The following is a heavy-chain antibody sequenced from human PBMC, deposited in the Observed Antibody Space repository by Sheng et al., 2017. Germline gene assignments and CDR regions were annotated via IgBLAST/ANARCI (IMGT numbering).Heavy chain of an antibody. CDR1: GYTFTGYY. J-gene: IGHJ4*02. Sequence: QVQLVQSGAEVKKPGASVKVSCKASGYTFTGYYMHWVRQAPGQGLEWMGWINPNSGGTNYAQKFQGRVTMTRDTSISTAYMELSRLRSDDTAVYYCARGTGRWLELCCSQFDSWGQGTLVTVSS. CDR2: INPNSGGT. D-gene: IGHD3-10*01. CDR3: ARGTGRWLELCCSQFDS. V-gene: IGHV1-2*02.